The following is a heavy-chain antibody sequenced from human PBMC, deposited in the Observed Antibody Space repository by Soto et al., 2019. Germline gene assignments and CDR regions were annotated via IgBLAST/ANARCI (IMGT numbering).Heavy chain of an antibody. V-gene: IGHV1-58*02. D-gene: IGHD1-26*01. CDR1: GFTFTSSA. CDR3: ARRWGAAVDAFDI. CDR2: IVVGSGNT. J-gene: IGHJ3*02. Sequence: SVKVSCKASGFTFTSSAMQWVRQARGQRLEWIGWIVVGSGNTNYAQKFQERVTITRDMSTSTAYMELRSLRSEDTAVYYCARRWGAAVDAFDIWGQGTMVTVSS.